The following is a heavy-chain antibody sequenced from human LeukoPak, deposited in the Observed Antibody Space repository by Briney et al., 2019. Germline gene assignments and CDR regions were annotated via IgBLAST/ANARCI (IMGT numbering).Heavy chain of an antibody. CDR3: ATAGYYDSSGYSPFDY. CDR1: GYTFTGYY. Sequence: ASVKVSCKASGYTFTGYYMHWVRQAPGQGLEWMGWINPNSGGTNYAQKFQGRVTMTRDTSISTAYMELSRLRSDDTAVYYCATAGYYDSSGYSPFDYWGQGTLVTVSS. CDR2: INPNSGGT. V-gene: IGHV1-2*02. J-gene: IGHJ4*02. D-gene: IGHD3-22*01.